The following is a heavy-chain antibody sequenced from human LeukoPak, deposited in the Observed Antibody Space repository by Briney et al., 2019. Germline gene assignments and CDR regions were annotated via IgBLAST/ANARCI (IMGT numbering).Heavy chain of an antibody. D-gene: IGHD1-26*01. J-gene: IGHJ4*02. Sequence: SETLSLTCTVSGGSISNYYWSWLRQPPGKGLEWIGYIYYSGSTNYNPFLKSRVTISVDTSKNQFSLKLSSVTAADTAVYYCARLLDYWGQGTLVTVSS. CDR1: GGSISNYY. CDR2: IYYSGST. CDR3: ARLLDY. V-gene: IGHV4-59*12.